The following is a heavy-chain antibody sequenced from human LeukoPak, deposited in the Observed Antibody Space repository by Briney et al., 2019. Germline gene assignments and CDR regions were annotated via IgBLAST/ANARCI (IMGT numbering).Heavy chain of an antibody. CDR2: IYHSGST. V-gene: IGHV4-39*07. CDR1: GGSISSSSYY. CDR3: ARANYYDSSGCFDY. Sequence: SETLSLTCTVSGGSISSSSYYWGWIRQPPGKGLEWIGSIYHSGSTNYNPSLKSRVTISVDKSKNQFSLKLSSVTAADTAVYYCARANYYDSSGCFDYWGQGTLVTVSS. J-gene: IGHJ4*02. D-gene: IGHD3-22*01.